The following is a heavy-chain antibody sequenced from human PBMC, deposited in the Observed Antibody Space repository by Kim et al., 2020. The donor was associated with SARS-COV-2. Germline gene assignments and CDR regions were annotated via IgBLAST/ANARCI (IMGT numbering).Heavy chain of an antibody. CDR1: GYTFTSYY. Sequence: ASVKVSCKASGYTFTSYYMHWVRQAPGQGLEWMGIINPSGGSTSYAQKFQGRVTMTRDTSTSTVYMELSSLRSEDTAVYYCARDPNIAAAGKLGGMDVWGQGTTVTVSS. CDR3: ARDPNIAAAGKLGGMDV. CDR2: INPSGGST. J-gene: IGHJ6*02. D-gene: IGHD6-13*01. V-gene: IGHV1-46*01.